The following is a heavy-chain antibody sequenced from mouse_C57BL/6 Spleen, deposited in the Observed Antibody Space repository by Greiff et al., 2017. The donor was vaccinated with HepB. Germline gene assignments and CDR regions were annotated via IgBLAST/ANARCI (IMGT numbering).Heavy chain of an antibody. J-gene: IGHJ4*01. D-gene: IGHD2-5*01. V-gene: IGHV1-54*01. Sequence: QVQLQQSGAELVRPGTSVKVSCKASGYAFTNYLIEWVKQRPGQGLEWIGVINPGSGGTNYNEKFKGKATLTADKSSSTAYMQLSSLTSEDSAVYFCARREIYYSNYDAMDYWGQGTSVTVSS. CDR2: INPGSGGT. CDR1: GYAFTNYL. CDR3: ARREIYYSNYDAMDY.